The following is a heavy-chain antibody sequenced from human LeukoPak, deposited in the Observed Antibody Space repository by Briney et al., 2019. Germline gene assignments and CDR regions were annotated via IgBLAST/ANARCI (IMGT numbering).Heavy chain of an antibody. V-gene: IGHV4-31*03. CDR3: ARVMNECYDILTGYLDY. J-gene: IGHJ4*02. Sequence: SQTLSLTCTVSGGSISSGGYYWSWIRQHPGKGLEWIGYIYYSGSTYYNPSLKSRVTISVDTSKNQFSLKLSSVTAADTAVYYCARVMNECYDILTGYLDYWGQGTLVTVSS. D-gene: IGHD3-9*01. CDR2: IYYSGST. CDR1: GGSISSGGYY.